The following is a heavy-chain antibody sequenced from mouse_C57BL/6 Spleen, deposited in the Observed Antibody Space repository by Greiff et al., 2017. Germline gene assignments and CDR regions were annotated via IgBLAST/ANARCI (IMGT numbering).Heavy chain of an antibody. CDR1: GFNIQNTY. J-gene: IGHJ4*01. Sequence: EVQVVESVAELVRPGASVKLSCTASGFNIQNTYMHWVKQRPEQGLEWIGRIDPANGNTKYAPKFQGKATITADTSSNPAYLQLSSLTSEDTAIYYCARTSSGYLYARDYWGQGTSVTVSS. V-gene: IGHV14-3*01. CDR2: IDPANGNT. CDR3: ARTSSGYLYARDY. D-gene: IGHD3-2*02.